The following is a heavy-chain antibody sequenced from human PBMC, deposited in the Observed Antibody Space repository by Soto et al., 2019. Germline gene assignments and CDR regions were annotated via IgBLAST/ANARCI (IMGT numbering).Heavy chain of an antibody. CDR1: GGSISSYY. J-gene: IGHJ5*02. Sequence: SETLSLTCTGSGGSISSYYWSWIRQPPGKGLEYIGYIYYSGSTNYNPSLESRLTISVDTSKNQFSLKLSSVTAADTAVYFCARLPPGNYQNWFDPWGQGTLVTVSS. CDR2: IYYSGST. CDR3: ARLPPGNYQNWFDP. V-gene: IGHV4-59*01. D-gene: IGHD3-10*01.